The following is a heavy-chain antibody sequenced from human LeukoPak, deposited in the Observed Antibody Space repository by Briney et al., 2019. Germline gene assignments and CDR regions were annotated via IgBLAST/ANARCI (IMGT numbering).Heavy chain of an antibody. CDR2: IQYDGSNK. CDR3: AKTLYGSGSYYLFDY. D-gene: IGHD3-10*01. V-gene: IGHV3-30*02. CDR1: GFTFSSYG. J-gene: IGHJ4*02. Sequence: GGSLRLSCTASGFTFSSYGIHWVRQAPGKGLEWVAFIQYDGSNKYYADSVKGRFTISRDNSKNTLYLQMNSLRAEDTAVYYCAKTLYGSGSYYLFDYWGQGTLVTVSS.